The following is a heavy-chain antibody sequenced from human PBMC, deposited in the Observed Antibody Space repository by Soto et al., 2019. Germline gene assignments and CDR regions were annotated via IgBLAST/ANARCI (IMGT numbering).Heavy chain of an antibody. CDR3: ARGRYGDY. CDR1: GYAFTTYG. CDR2: ISAHNGNT. V-gene: IGHV1-18*01. D-gene: IGHD1-1*01. J-gene: IGHJ4*02. Sequence: QVHLVQSGAEVKKPGASVKVSCKGSGYAFTTYGITWVRQAPGQGLEWMGWISAHNGNTNYAQKLQGRVTVTRDTSTSTASMELGSLRSDDTAVYYWARGRYGDYWGQGALVTVSS.